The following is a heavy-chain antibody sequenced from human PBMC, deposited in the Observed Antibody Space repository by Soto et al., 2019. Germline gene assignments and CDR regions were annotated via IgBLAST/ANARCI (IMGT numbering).Heavy chain of an antibody. CDR3: ARNVVVTAIRSLGYYYYGMDV. CDR1: GGTFSSYA. Sequence: SVKVSFKGSGGTFSSYAISWVRQAPGQGLEWMGGIIPIFGTANYAQKFQGRVTITADESTSTAYMELSSLRSEDTAVYYCARNVVVTAIRSLGYYYYGMDVWGQGTTVTVSS. V-gene: IGHV1-69*13. D-gene: IGHD2-21*02. CDR2: IIPIFGTA. J-gene: IGHJ6*02.